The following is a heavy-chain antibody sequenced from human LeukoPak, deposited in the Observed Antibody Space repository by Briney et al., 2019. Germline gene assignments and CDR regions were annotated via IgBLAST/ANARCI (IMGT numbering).Heavy chain of an antibody. CDR1: GFTFSSYG. CDR3: ANGLRGSGWWGNDY. Sequence: GRSLRLSCAASGFTFSSYGMHWVRQAPGKGLEWVAVIWYDGSNKYYADSVKGRFTISRDNSKNTLYLQMNSLRAEDTAVYYCANGLRGSGWWGNDYWGQGTLVTVSS. V-gene: IGHV3-33*06. D-gene: IGHD6-19*01. CDR2: IWYDGSNK. J-gene: IGHJ4*02.